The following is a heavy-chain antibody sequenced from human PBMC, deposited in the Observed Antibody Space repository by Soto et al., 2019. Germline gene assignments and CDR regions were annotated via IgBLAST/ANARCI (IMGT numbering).Heavy chain of an antibody. J-gene: IGHJ3*02. Sequence: PGGSLRLSCGASGFTFSSYAMSWVRQAPGKGLEWVSAISDSGGSTYYADSMKGRFTISRDNSKNTLYLQMNSLRAEDTAVYYCAKDAIRITILGVVILPDAFAIPGQ. V-gene: IGHV3-23*01. CDR2: ISDSGGST. CDR3: AKDAIRITILGVVILPDAFAI. CDR1: GFTFSSYA. D-gene: IGHD3-3*01.